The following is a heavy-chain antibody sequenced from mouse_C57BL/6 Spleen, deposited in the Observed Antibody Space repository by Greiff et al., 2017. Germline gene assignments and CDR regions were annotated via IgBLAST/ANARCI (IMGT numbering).Heavy chain of an antibody. V-gene: IGHV5-4*01. J-gene: IGHJ3*01. D-gene: IGHD3-3*01. Sequence: EVQLVESGGGLVKPGGSLKLSCAASGFTFSSYAMSWVRQTPEKRLEWVATISDGGSYTYYPDNVKGRFTISRDNAKNNLYLQMSHLKSEDTAMYYCAREEGPFAYWGQGTLVTVSA. CDR1: GFTFSSYA. CDR3: AREEGPFAY. CDR2: ISDGGSYT.